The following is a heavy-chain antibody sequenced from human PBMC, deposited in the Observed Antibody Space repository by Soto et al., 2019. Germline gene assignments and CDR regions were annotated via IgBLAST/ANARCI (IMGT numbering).Heavy chain of an antibody. D-gene: IGHD3-22*01. Sequence: QVQLVESGGGVVQPGRSLRLSCAASGFTFSSYGMHWVRQAPGKGLEWVAVIWYDGSNKYYADSVKGRFTISRDNSKNTLYLQMNSLRAEDTAVYYCARDRVAYYYDSSGYSLGYWGQGTLVTVSS. V-gene: IGHV3-33*01. J-gene: IGHJ4*02. CDR1: GFTFSSYG. CDR2: IWYDGSNK. CDR3: ARDRVAYYYDSSGYSLGY.